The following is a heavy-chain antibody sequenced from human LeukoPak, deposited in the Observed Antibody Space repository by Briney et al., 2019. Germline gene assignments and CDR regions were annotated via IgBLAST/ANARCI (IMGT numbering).Heavy chain of an antibody. CDR1: GGTFSSYA. J-gene: IGHJ6*02. V-gene: IGHV1-69*01. CDR2: IIPIFGTA. CDR3: ARSLVLSNQDATHRKTYYDFWSGYYSYYYYGMDV. D-gene: IGHD3-3*01. Sequence: GSSVKVSCKASGGTFSSYAISWVRQAPGQGLEWMGGIIPIFGTANYAQKFQGGVTITAEESTSTAYMELSSLRSEDTAVYYCARSLVLSNQDATHRKTYYDFWSGYYSYYYYGMDVWGQGTTVTVSS.